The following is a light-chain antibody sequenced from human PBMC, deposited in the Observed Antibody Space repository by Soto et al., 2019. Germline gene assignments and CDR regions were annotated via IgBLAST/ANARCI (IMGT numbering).Light chain of an antibody. CDR3: QQYGSTPWT. V-gene: IGKV3-20*01. J-gene: IGKJ1*01. CDR2: GVS. CDR1: QSVGSSY. Sequence: EIVLTQSPATLSSFPGDRVTRSCRASQSVGSSYLAWYQQKPGQAPRLLIYGVSSRATGIPDRFSGSGSGTDFTLTISRLEPEDFAVYYCQQYGSTPWTFGQGTKVDIK.